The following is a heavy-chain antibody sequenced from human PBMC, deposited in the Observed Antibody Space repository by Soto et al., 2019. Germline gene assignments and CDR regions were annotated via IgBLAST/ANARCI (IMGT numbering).Heavy chain of an antibody. Sequence: EVQLVESGGGLVQPGGSLRLSCAASGFTFFAYWIHWVRQVPGKGLVWVSRINSDGSHTSYADSVRGRFTISRDNSKNTVYLQMNSLTAEETAVYYCAKEGDYVDDAGENWFGSWGQGGLISDSS. CDR3: AKEGDYVDDAGENWFGS. V-gene: IGHV3-74*01. J-gene: IGHJ5*01. CDR1: GFTFFAYW. CDR2: INSDGSHT. D-gene: IGHD4-17*01.